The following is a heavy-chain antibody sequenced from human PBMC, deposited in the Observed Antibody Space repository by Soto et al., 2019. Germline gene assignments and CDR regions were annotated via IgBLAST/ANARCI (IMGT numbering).Heavy chain of an antibody. CDR3: ARGTTRSYDFWSGYYRLDY. CDR2: IYYSGST. J-gene: IGHJ4*02. CDR1: GGSISSYY. D-gene: IGHD3-3*01. Sequence: SETLSLTCTVSGGSISSYYWSWIRQPPGKGLEWIGYIYYSGSTNYNPPLKSRVTISVDTSKNQFSLKLSSVTAADTAVYYCARGTTRSYDFWSGYYRLDYWGQGTLVTVSS. V-gene: IGHV4-59*01.